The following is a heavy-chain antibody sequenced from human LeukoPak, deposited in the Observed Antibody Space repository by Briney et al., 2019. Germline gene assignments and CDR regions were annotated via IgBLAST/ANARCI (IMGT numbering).Heavy chain of an antibody. CDR2: MNPNSGNT. D-gene: IGHD6-19*01. J-gene: IGHJ6*02. Sequence: GASVKVSCKASGGTFSSYTISWVRQAAGQGLEWMGWMNPNSGNTGYAQKFQGRVTMTRNTSISTAYMELSSLRSEDTAVYYCAIIKGKQWLVRRGYKQPDYYYYYGMDVWGQGTTVTVSS. CDR3: AIIKGKQWLVRRGYKQPDYYYYYGMDV. V-gene: IGHV1-8*02. CDR1: GGTFSSYT.